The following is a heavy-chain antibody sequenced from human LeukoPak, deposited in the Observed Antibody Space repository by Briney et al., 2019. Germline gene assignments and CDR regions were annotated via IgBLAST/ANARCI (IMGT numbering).Heavy chain of an antibody. V-gene: IGHV3-33*01. D-gene: IGHD3-22*01. Sequence: GRSLRLSCAASGFTFSSYGMHWVRQAPGKGLEWVAVIWYDGSNKYYADSVKGRFTISRDNSKNTLYLQMNSQRAEDTAVYYCARDQYYYDSSGYNYWGQGTLVTVSS. CDR2: IWYDGSNK. CDR3: ARDQYYYDSSGYNY. CDR1: GFTFSSYG. J-gene: IGHJ4*02.